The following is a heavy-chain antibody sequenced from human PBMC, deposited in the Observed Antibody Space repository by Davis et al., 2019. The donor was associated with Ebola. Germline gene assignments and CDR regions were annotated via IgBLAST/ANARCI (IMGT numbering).Heavy chain of an antibody. D-gene: IGHD3-10*01. Sequence: GGSLRLSCAASGFTFSGSAMHWVRQASGKGLEWVGRIRSKPNNYATAYAASVKGRFTISRDDSKNTAYLQMNSLKTEDTAVYYCTRLWFGELLIYGMDVWGQGTTVTVSS. CDR2: IRSKPNNYAT. CDR1: GFTFSGSA. CDR3: TRLWFGELLIYGMDV. V-gene: IGHV3-73*01. J-gene: IGHJ6*02.